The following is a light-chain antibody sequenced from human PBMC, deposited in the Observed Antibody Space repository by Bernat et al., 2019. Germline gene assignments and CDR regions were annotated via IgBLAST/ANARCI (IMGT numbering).Light chain of an antibody. CDR2: AAS. V-gene: IGKV1-39*01. CDR3: QQSFADIWT. CDR1: QSISHY. Sequence: DILLTQSPSSLSASVGDRVTITCRASQSISHYLIWYQQSPGKAPRVLIYAASTLQSGVPSWFSGSGFGTNFTLTISSLVPEDFATYYCQQSFADIWTFGQGTKVEIK. J-gene: IGKJ1*01.